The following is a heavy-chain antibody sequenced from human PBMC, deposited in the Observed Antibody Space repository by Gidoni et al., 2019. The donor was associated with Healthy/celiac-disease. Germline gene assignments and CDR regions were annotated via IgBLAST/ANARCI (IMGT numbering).Heavy chain of an antibody. V-gene: IGHV1-3*01. D-gene: IGHD7-27*01. J-gene: IGHJ4*02. CDR2: INAGNGNT. Sequence: QVQLVQSGAEVKTPGASVQVSCKASGYTFTSYAMHWVRQAPGKRLEWMGWINAGNGNTKYSQKFQGRVTITRDTSASTAYMELSSLRSEDTAVYYCARETRREGLGTGFDYWGQGTLVTVSS. CDR3: ARETRREGLGTGFDY. CDR1: GYTFTSYA.